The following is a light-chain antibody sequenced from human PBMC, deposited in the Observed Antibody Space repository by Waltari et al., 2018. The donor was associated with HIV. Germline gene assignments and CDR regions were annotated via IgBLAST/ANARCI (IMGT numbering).Light chain of an antibody. J-gene: IGLJ3*02. CDR3: CSYAGSYTWG. V-gene: IGLV2-11*01. CDR1: SSDVGADNY. CDR2: GGP. Sequence: QSALTQPRSVSGSPGQSVTISCTGTSSDVGADNYVSWYQHHPGKAPKLWVYGGPKLRSGVPERCSRSKACNTAFLTISGLQAEDEADYYCCSYAGSYTWGFGGGTKLTVL.